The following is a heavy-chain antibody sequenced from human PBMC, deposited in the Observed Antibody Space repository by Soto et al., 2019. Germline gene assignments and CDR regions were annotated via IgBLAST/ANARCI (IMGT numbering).Heavy chain of an antibody. D-gene: IGHD2-15*01. CDR1: GYTFTSYG. V-gene: IGHV1-18*01. CDR2: ISAYNGNT. CDR3: ARYCRGGSCDSNTAFDI. J-gene: IGHJ3*02. Sequence: ASVKVSCKASGYTFTSYGITWVRQAPGQGLEYMGWISAYNGNTNYAQKLQGRVTMTADTSTNTAYMELRSLRSDDTAVYYCARYCRGGSCDSNTAFDIWGQGTLVTVSS.